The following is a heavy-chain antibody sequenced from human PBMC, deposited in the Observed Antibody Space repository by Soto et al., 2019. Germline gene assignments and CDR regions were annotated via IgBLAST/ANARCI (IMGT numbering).Heavy chain of an antibody. CDR3: ASGDGDPRNWYFDL. CDR1: GFVFSDYA. V-gene: IGHV3-23*01. CDR2: ISDSGSHT. J-gene: IGHJ2*01. D-gene: IGHD2-21*02. Sequence: EVQLLESGGGLVQSGGSLRLSCAASGFVFSDYALSWVRQAPGKGLEWVSAISDSGSHTYYASSVKGRFSISRDNSNNTLYLQMSSLAADDTAVYYCASGDGDPRNWYFDLWGRGTLVTVSS.